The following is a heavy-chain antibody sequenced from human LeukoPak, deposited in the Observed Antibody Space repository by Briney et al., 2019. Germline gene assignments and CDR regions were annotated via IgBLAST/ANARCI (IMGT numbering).Heavy chain of an antibody. CDR3: AKPYPTLTTSAVLDN. Sequence: GGSLRLSCAASGFTFSSYSMNWVRQAPGRGLEWVAAISYDGNSQHYGAPVKGRFTISRDNSKNTVYLQVNTLRTDDAAIYYCAKPYPTLTTSAVLDNWGQGTLVTVSS. D-gene: IGHD1-1*01. CDR1: GFTFSSYS. V-gene: IGHV3-30*18. J-gene: IGHJ4*02. CDR2: ISYDGNSQ.